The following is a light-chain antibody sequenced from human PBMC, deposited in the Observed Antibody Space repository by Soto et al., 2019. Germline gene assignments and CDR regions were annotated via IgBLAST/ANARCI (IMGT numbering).Light chain of an antibody. V-gene: IGLV4-69*01. J-gene: IGLJ3*02. CDR2: VNIDGTH. Sequence: QLVLTQSPSASASLGASVRLTCTLSSGHSNYAIAWHQQQPEKGPRFLMNVNIDGTHTKGDGIPDRFSGASSGAERYLTISSLQSEDEADYYCQTWDTGIRVFGGGTKVTVL. CDR3: QTWDTGIRV. CDR1: SGHSNYA.